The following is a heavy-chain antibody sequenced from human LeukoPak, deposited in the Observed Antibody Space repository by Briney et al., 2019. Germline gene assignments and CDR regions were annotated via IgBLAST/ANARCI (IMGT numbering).Heavy chain of an antibody. CDR1: GFTFSSYW. CDR2: ISGSGGST. D-gene: IGHD6-13*01. J-gene: IGHJ4*02. Sequence: GGSLRLSCAASGFTFSSYWMSWDRQAPGKGLEWVSAISGSGGSTYYADSVKGRFTISRDDSKNTLYLQMNSLRAEDTAVYYCAKDRGYSSSLEDFDYWGQGTLVTVSS. CDR3: AKDRGYSSSLEDFDY. V-gene: IGHV3-23*01.